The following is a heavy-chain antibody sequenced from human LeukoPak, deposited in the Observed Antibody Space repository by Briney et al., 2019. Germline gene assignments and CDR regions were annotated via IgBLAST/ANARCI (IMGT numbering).Heavy chain of an antibody. J-gene: IGHJ4*02. CDR2: IKQDGSEK. Sequence: GGSLRLSCAASGFTFSSYAMSWVRQAPGKGLEWVANIKQDGSEKYYVDSVKGRFTISRDNAKNSLYLQMNSLRAEDTAVYYCARSLLYIAAGDWGQGTLVTVSS. CDR1: GFTFSSYA. D-gene: IGHD6-25*01. V-gene: IGHV3-7*01. CDR3: ARSLLYIAAGD.